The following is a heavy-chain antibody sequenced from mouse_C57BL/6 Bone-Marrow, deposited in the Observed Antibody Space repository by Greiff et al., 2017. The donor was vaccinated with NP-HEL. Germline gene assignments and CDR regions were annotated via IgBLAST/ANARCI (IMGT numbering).Heavy chain of an antibody. CDR3: ARWSVYGSSHDY. Sequence: QVQLKESGAELVRPGTSVKVSCKASGYAFTNYLIEWVKQRPGQGLEWIGVINPGSGGTNYNEKFKGKATLTADKSSSTAYMQLSSLTSEDSAVYFCARWSVYGSSHDYWGQGTTLTVSS. J-gene: IGHJ2*01. CDR1: GYAFTNYL. V-gene: IGHV1-54*01. D-gene: IGHD1-1*01. CDR2: INPGSGGT.